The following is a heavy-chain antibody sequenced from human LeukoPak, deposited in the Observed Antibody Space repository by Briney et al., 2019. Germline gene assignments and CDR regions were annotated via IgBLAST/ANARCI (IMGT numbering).Heavy chain of an antibody. CDR3: ARDLGVGALAV. D-gene: IGHD1-26*01. CDR2: IYYSGST. CDR1: GGSISSYY. J-gene: IGHJ4*02. V-gene: IGHV4-59*01. Sequence: SETLSLTCTVSGGSISSYYWSWIRQPPGKGLEWIGYIYYSGSTNYNPSLKSRVTISVDTSKNQFSLKLSSVTAADTAVYYCARDLGVGALAVWGQGTLVTVSS.